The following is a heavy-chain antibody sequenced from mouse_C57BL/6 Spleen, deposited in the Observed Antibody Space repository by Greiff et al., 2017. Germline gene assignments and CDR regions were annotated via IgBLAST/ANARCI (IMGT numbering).Heavy chain of an antibody. Sequence: QVTLKVSGPGILQSSQTLSLTCSFSGFSLSTSGMGVSWIRQPSGKGLEWLAHINWDDDKRYNPSLKSRLTNSTDTSRNQVFLKITSVDTADTATYYCARVYYDYDAWFAYWGQGTLVTVSA. CDR3: ARVYYDYDAWFAY. V-gene: IGHV8-12*01. J-gene: IGHJ3*01. CDR1: GFSLSTSGMG. CDR2: INWDDDK. D-gene: IGHD2-4*01.